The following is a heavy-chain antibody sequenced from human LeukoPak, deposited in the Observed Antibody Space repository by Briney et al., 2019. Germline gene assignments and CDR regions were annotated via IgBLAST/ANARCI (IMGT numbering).Heavy chain of an antibody. Sequence: GGSLRLSCAASGFTVSSNYMSCVRQAPGKGLEWVSVISGSGGDTYHADSVKGRFTISRDNSKNTLYLQMNSLRAEDTAVYYCAKDFRPRYCSSTSCYEFDDYWGQGTLVTVSS. D-gene: IGHD2-2*01. J-gene: IGHJ4*02. V-gene: IGHV3-23*01. CDR2: ISGSGGDT. CDR1: GFTVSSNY. CDR3: AKDFRPRYCSSTSCYEFDDY.